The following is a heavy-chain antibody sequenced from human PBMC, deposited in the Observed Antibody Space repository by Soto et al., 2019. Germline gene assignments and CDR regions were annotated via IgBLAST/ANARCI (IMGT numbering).Heavy chain of an antibody. CDR2: IIPIFGTA. V-gene: IGHV1-69*13. CDR1: GGTFSSYS. CDR3: ARANTYYYDSSGYYGFAY. J-gene: IGHJ4*02. Sequence: SVKVSCKASGGTFSSYSISWVRQAPGQGLEWMGGIIPIFGTANYAQKFQGRVTITADESTSTAYMELSSLRSEDTALYYGARANTYYYDSSGYYGFAYWRQGTLVTVSS. D-gene: IGHD3-22*01.